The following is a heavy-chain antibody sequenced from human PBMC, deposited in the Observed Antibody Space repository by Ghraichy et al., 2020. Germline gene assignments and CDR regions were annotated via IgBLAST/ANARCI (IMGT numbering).Heavy chain of an antibody. CDR1: GGSISSSNW. V-gene: IGHV4-4*02. CDR3: ARVVYDYVWGSYRYNPTASFDY. J-gene: IGHJ4*02. Sequence: SETLSLTCAVSGGSISSSNWWSWVRQPPGKGLEWIGEIYHSGSTNYNPSLKSRVTISVDKSKNQFSLKLSSVTAADTAVYYCARVVYDYVWGSYRYNPTASFDYWGQGTLVTVSS. CDR2: IYHSGST. D-gene: IGHD3-16*02.